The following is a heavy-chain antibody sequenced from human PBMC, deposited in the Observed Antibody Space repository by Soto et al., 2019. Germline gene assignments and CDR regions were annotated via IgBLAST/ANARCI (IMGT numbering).Heavy chain of an antibody. CDR1: GFTFSSYA. CDR3: ARRSSSWYFDY. CDR2: ISGSGDST. D-gene: IGHD6-13*01. V-gene: IGHV3-23*01. J-gene: IGHJ4*02. Sequence: EVQLLESGGGLVQPGGSLRLSCAASGFTFSSYAMNWVRQAPGKGLEWVSVISGSGDSTYYADSVKGRFTISRDNSTNTLYLQMNSLRAEDTAVYYCARRSSSWYFDYWGQGTLVTVSS.